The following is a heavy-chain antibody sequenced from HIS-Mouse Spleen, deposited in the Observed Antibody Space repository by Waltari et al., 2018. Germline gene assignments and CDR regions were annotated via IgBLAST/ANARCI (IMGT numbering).Heavy chain of an antibody. V-gene: IGHV4-39*07. CDR3: AREIPYSSSWYDWYFDL. Sequence: QLQLQESGPGLVKPSETLSLTCTVPGGSISRRSYYWGWIRQPPGKGLGWIGSIYYSGSTYYNPSLKSRVTISVDTSKNQFSLKLSSVTAADTAVYYCAREIPYSSSWYDWYFDLWGRGTLVTVSS. CDR1: GGSISRRSYY. D-gene: IGHD6-13*01. J-gene: IGHJ2*01. CDR2: IYYSGST.